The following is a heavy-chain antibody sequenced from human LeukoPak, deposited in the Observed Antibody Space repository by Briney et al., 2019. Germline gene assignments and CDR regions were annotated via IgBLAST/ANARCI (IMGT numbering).Heavy chain of an antibody. V-gene: IGHV4-59*01. CDR3: ARVAHYYDSSGYYYYYYGMDV. J-gene: IGHJ6*02. CDR2: IYYSGST. D-gene: IGHD3-22*01. CDR1: GGSISSYY. Sequence: PSETLSLTCTVSGGSISSYYWSWIRQPPGKGLEWIGDIYYSGSTNYNPSLKSRVTISVDTSKNQFSLKLSSVTAADTAVYYCARVAHYYDSSGYYYYYYGMDVWGQGTTVTVSS.